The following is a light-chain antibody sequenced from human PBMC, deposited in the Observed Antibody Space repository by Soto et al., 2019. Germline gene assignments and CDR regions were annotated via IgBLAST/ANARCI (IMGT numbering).Light chain of an antibody. CDR2: GAS. CDR3: KDAHNWHLT. CDR1: QSINSE. V-gene: IGKV3-15*01. Sequence: EIGMTQSPATLSLSPGERAALSCRASQSINSELAWYQQKPGQPPRLLIYGASNSATGAPTRFTGSESGSEFTLTISGLQSEAVVDYYCKDAHNWHLTVGQGTRLEI. J-gene: IGKJ2*01.